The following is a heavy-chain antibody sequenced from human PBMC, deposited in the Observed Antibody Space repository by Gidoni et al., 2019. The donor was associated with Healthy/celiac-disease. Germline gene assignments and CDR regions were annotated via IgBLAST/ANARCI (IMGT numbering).Heavy chain of an antibody. J-gene: IGHJ4*02. V-gene: IGHV3-15*07. CDR1: GFTFSNAW. D-gene: IGHD4-17*01. Sequence: VQLVESGGGLVKPGGSLRLSCAASGFTFSNAWMNWVRQAPGKGLEWCGRIKSKTDGGTTDYAAPVKGRFTISRDDSKNTLYLQMNSLKTEDTAVYYWTTDRDDYGDYSVSYWGQGTLVTVSS. CDR2: IKSKTDGGTT. CDR3: TTDRDDYGDYSVSY.